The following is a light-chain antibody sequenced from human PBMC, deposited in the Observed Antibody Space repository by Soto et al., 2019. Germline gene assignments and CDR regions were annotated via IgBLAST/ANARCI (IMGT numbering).Light chain of an antibody. CDR1: YNL. CDR3: CSSAGRRVV. Sequence: QSALTQPASVSGSPGQSITISCTYNLVSWYQQHPGKAPQLMIYEGNKRPSGVSNRFSGSKSGNTSSLTISWLQAEDEADDCCCSSAGRRVVFGGGTKVTVL. V-gene: IGLV2-23*01. CDR2: EGN. J-gene: IGLJ2*01.